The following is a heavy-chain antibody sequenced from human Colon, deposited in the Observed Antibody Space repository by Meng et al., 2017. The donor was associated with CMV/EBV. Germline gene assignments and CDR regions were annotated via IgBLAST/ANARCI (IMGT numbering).Heavy chain of an antibody. CDR2: INPNSGGT. V-gene: IGHV1-2*02. Sequence: ASVKVSCKASGYTFSGYYIHWVRQAPGQGLEWMGWINPNSGGTHYAQKFQGRVTLTRDTSISTAYMEVSRLTSADTAIYYCARVKCGTTSCSQGLDPWGQGTLVTVSS. D-gene: IGHD1-7*01. CDR1: GYTFSGYY. CDR3: ARVKCGTTSCSQGLDP. J-gene: IGHJ5*02.